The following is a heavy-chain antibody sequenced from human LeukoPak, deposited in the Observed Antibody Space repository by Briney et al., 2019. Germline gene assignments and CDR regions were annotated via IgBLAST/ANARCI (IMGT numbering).Heavy chain of an antibody. V-gene: IGHV3-23*01. CDR2: ISGSGGST. CDR1: GFTFSSYG. J-gene: IGHJ4*02. D-gene: IGHD3-22*01. CDR3: AKDLSPYYYDSSGFPVDY. Sequence: GGSLRLSCAASGFTFSSYGMSWVRQAPGKGLEWVSAISGSGGSTYYADSVKGRFTISRDNSKNTLYLQMNSLRAEDTAVYYCAKDLSPYYYDSSGFPVDYWGQGALVTVSS.